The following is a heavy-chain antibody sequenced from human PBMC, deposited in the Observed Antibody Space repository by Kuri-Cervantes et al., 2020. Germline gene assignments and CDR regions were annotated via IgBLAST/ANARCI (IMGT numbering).Heavy chain of an antibody. V-gene: IGHV4-39*01. J-gene: IGHJ4*02. D-gene: IGHD5-18*01. CDR1: GGSIKSSSYY. CDR3: ARHVTGYGYPPYFDY. Sequence: SETLSLTCTVSGGSIKSSSYYWGWIRQPPGKGLEWIGSIYYSGSTYYNPSLKSRVTISVDTSKNQFSLKLSSVTAADTAVYYCARHVTGYGYPPYFDYWGQGTLVTVSS. CDR2: IYYSGST.